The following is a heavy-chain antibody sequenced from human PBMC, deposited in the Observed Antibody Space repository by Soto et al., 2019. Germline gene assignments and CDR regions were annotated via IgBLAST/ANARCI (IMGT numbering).Heavy chain of an antibody. J-gene: IGHJ4*02. Sequence: SETLSLTCTVSGGSISSGGYYWSWIRQHPGKGLEWIGYIYYSGSTYYNPSLKSRVTISVDTSKNQFSLKLSSVTAADTAVYYCARDRCSGGSCYLGYWGQGTLVTGSS. D-gene: IGHD2-15*01. CDR2: IYYSGST. CDR3: ARDRCSGGSCYLGY. V-gene: IGHV4-31*03. CDR1: GGSISSGGYY.